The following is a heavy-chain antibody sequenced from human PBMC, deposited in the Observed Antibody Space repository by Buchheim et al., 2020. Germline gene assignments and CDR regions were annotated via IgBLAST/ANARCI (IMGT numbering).Heavy chain of an antibody. Sequence: QVQLVESGGGVVQPGRSLRLSCAASGFTFSSYGMHWVRQAPGKGLEWVAVIWYDGSNKYYADSVKGRFTISRENSKNTLYLQMNSLRAEDTAVYYCARESLYCSGGSCYSRWYYYGMDVWGQGTT. J-gene: IGHJ6*02. CDR3: ARESLYCSGGSCYSRWYYYGMDV. V-gene: IGHV3-33*01. CDR1: GFTFSSYG. D-gene: IGHD2-15*01. CDR2: IWYDGSNK.